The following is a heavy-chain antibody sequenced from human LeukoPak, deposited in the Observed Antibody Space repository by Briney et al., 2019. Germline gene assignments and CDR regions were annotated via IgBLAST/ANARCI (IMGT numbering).Heavy chain of an antibody. J-gene: IGHJ3*02. CDR3: ARVSGGGAFDI. V-gene: IGHV3-30*04. CDR2: ISYDGSNK. CDR1: GFTFSSYA. D-gene: IGHD6-19*01. Sequence: SGRSLRLSCAASGFTFSSYAMHWVRQAPGKGLEWVAVISYDGSNKYYADSVKGRFTISRDNSKDTLYLQMNSVRAEDTAVYYCARVSGGGAFDIWVQGTMVTVSS.